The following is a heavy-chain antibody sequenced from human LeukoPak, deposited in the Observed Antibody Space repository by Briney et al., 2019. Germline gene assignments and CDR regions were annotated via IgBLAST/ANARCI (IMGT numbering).Heavy chain of an antibody. CDR1: GFTFSDYG. CDR2: IWYDGTNK. CDR3: ARGNTAMVT. D-gene: IGHD5-18*01. Sequence: TGRSLRLSCAVSGFTFSDYGMHWVRQAPGKGLEWVAVIWYDGTNKYYADSVEGRFTISRDNSKNTLYLQMNSLRAEDTAVYYCARGNTAMVTWGQGTLVTVSS. J-gene: IGHJ4*02. V-gene: IGHV3-33*01.